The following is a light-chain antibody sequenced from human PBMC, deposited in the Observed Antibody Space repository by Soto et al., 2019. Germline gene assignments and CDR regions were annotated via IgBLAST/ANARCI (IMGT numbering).Light chain of an antibody. J-gene: IGLJ2*01. Sequence: QSALTQPPSASGSPGQSVTISCTGTSSDVGPYNFVSWYQQHPGKAPKLLIYSNNQRPSGVPDRFSGSKSGTSASLAISGLQSEDEADYYCAAWDDSLNGHVVFGGGTKLTVL. V-gene: IGLV2-8*01. CDR3: AAWDDSLNGHVV. CDR1: SSDVGPYNF. CDR2: SNN.